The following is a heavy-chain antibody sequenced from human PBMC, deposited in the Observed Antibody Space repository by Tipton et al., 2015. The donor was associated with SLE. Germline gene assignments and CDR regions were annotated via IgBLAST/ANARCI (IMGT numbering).Heavy chain of an antibody. J-gene: IGHJ3*02. V-gene: IGHV4-59*08. Sequence: TLSLTCTVSGASFSGYYWSWIRQPPGKGLEWIGYLSDIGRTNYKSSLRSRVTISGDTSRNLLSLKVTSVTAADTAVYYCARQRDLDAFDIWGQGTMVIVSS. CDR3: ARQRDLDAFDI. CDR2: LSDIGRT. CDR1: GASFSGYY.